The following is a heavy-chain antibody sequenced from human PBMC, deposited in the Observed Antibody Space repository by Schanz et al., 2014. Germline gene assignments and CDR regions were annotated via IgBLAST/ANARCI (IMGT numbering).Heavy chain of an antibody. J-gene: IGHJ4*02. Sequence: VQLVESGGGVVQPGGSQRLSCAVSGFTFSNCDMTWVRQAPGKGLEWVAIIDGRGITTFYADSVKGRFTISRDNAKNTVYLQMNSLRDDDTAVYYCAKRFHCSGSHPFDYWGQGTLVTVSS. CDR2: IDGRGITT. CDR3: AKRFHCSGSHPFDY. V-gene: IGHV3-23*04. CDR1: GFTFSNCD. D-gene: IGHD3-10*02.